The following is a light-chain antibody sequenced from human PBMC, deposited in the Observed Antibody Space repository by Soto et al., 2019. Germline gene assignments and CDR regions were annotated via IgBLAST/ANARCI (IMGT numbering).Light chain of an antibody. CDR3: QQYNNWPPT. CDR2: GTS. V-gene: IGKV3-15*01. J-gene: IGKJ3*01. CDR1: QSVGRS. Sequence: IVMTQSPATLSVSPGERATLSCRASQSVGRSLAWYQQKPGQAPRLLIYGTSARATGIPATFSGSGSGTEFTLTISSLQSEDFAVYFCQQYNNWPPTFGPGTTVDIK.